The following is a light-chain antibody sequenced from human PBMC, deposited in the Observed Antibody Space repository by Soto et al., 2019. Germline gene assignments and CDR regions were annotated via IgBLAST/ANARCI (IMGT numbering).Light chain of an antibody. CDR1: ISDVGTFDY. V-gene: IGLV2-11*01. CDR3: CSYAGSHSFV. Sequence: QSVLTQPRSLSGSPGQSVTISCTGTISDVGTFDYVSWYQQHPGKAPKLMIYDVSKRPSGVPDRFSGSKSGNTASLTISGLQADDDSDYYCCSYAGSHSFVFGSGTKVTVL. CDR2: DVS. J-gene: IGLJ1*01.